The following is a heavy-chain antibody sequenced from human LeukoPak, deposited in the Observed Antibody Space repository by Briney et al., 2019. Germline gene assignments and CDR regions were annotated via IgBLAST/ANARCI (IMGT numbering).Heavy chain of an antibody. CDR2: ISYDGSNK. J-gene: IGHJ4*02. CDR3: ARPMGDY. CDR1: GFTLSSYA. Sequence: PGGSLRLSCAASGFTLSSYAMHWVRQAPGKGLEWVAVISYDGSNKYYADSVEGRFTISRDNSKNTLYLQMNSLRAEDTAVYYCARPMGDYWGQGTLVTVSS. D-gene: IGHD3-16*01. V-gene: IGHV3-30-3*01.